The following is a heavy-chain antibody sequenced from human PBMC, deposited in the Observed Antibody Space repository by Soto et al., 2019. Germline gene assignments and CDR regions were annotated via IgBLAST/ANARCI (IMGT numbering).Heavy chain of an antibody. D-gene: IGHD2-2*01. V-gene: IGHV3-66*01. J-gene: IGHJ6*02. CDR3: AREGYCSSTSCYGGVDYYYGMDV. CDR1: GFTVSSNY. Sequence: GGSLRLSCAASGFTVSSNYMSWVRQAPGKGLEWVSVIYSGGSTYYADSVKGRFTISRDNSKNTLYLQMNSLRAEDTAVYYCAREGYCSSTSCYGGVDYYYGMDVWGQGTTVTVSS. CDR2: IYSGGST.